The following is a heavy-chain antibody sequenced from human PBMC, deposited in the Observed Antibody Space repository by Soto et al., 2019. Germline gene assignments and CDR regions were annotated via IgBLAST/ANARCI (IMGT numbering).Heavy chain of an antibody. CDR3: TRRYSWSIDV. D-gene: IGHD1-26*01. V-gene: IGHV3-73*01. J-gene: IGHJ6*02. CDR1: GFTFSDSE. Sequence: GGSLRLSCAASGFTFSDSEIHWVRQASGKGLEWIGHIRSKANSYATAYTASLKGRFTISRDNSKNTAYLQMTSLKTEDTAVYYCTRRYSWSIDVWGQGTTVTVSS. CDR2: IRSKANSYAT.